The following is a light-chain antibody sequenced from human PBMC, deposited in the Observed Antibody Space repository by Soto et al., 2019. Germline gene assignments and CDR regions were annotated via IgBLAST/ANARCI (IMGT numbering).Light chain of an antibody. V-gene: IGLV1-51*01. J-gene: IGLJ2*01. CDR2: DNS. Sequence: QSVLTQPPSVSAAPGQKVTISCSGSSSNIGNNYVSWYQHLPGTAPKLLIYDNSKRPSGIPDRFSGSKPGTSATLGITGLQTVDEADYYFGTWDTSLSALVFRGGTKLTV. CDR3: GTWDTSLSALV. CDR1: SSNIGNNY.